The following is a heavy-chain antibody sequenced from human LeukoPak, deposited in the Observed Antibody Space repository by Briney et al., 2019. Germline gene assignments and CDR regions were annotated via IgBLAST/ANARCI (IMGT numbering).Heavy chain of an antibody. CDR1: GGSFSGYY. Sequence: SETLSLTCAVYGGSFSGYYWSWIRQPPGKGLEWIGYIYYSGSTNYNPSLKSRVTISVDTSKNQFSLKLSSVTAADTAVYYCARVPDYDSSGYYFDYWGQGTLVTVSS. CDR3: ARVPDYDSSGYYFDY. J-gene: IGHJ4*02. V-gene: IGHV4-59*01. D-gene: IGHD3-22*01. CDR2: IYYSGST.